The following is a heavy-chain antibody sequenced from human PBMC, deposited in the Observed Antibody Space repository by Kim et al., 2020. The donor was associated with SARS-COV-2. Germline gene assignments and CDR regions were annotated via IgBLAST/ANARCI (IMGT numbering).Heavy chain of an antibody. D-gene: IGHD6-13*01. V-gene: IGHV1-46*01. J-gene: IGHJ4*02. CDR3: ARADITVAGYFDY. Sequence: YAQKFQDRVTMTRDTSTSTVYMELSSLRSEDTAVYYCARADITVAGYFDYWGQGTLVTVSS.